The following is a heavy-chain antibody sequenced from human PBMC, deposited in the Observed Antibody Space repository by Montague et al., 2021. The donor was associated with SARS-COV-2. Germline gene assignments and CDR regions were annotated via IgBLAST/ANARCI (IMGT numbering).Heavy chain of an antibody. CDR3: AREGAGGECEDDFDV. Sequence: SETLSLTCTVSGDSIKSDRYYWAWIRQPPVKGLEWIGFIPHSGSPNYNPSLASRVTLSLDTPKSQFFLKLKSVTAADTAIYYCAREGAGGECEDDFDVWGRGTLVTVSS. V-gene: IGHV4-39*07. D-gene: IGHD2-21*01. CDR1: GDSIKSDRYY. J-gene: IGHJ3*01. CDR2: IPHSGSP.